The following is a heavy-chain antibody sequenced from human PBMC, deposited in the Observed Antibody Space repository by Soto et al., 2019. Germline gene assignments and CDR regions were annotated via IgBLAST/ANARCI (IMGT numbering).Heavy chain of an antibody. V-gene: IGHV4-34*01. CDR3: ARGRIHRVRASGSCQRGFHYYYGMDV. CDR2: INHSGST. D-gene: IGHD2-2*01. J-gene: IGHJ6*02. Sequence: QVQLQQWGAGLLKPSETLSLTCAVYGGSFSGYYWSWIRQPPGKGLEWIGEINHSGSTNYNPSLKSRVTISVDTSKNQLSLKLSSVTAADTAVYYCARGRIHRVRASGSCQRGFHYYYGMDVWGQGTTVTVSS. CDR1: GGSFSGYY.